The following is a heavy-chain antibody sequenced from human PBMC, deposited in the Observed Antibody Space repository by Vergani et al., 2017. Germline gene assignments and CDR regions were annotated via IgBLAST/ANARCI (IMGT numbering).Heavy chain of an antibody. J-gene: IGHJ5*02. CDR1: GGSFSGYY. D-gene: IGHD1-14*01. CDR2: IYHSGST. CDR3: ARPDPVQTGFDP. V-gene: IGHV4-34*01. Sequence: QVQLQQWGAGLLKPSETLSLTCAVYGGSFSGYYWSWIRQPPGKGLEWIGSIYHSGSTYYNPSLKSRVTISVDTSKNQFSLKLSSVTAADTAVYYCARPDPVQTGFDPWGQGTLVTVSS.